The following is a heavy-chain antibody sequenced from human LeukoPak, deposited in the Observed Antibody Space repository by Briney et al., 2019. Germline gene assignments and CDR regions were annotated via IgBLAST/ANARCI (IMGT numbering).Heavy chain of an antibody. CDR1: GFTFSSYW. D-gene: IGHD5-24*01. CDR2: IKQDGSEK. J-gene: IGHJ3*02. CDR3: ARVGGWLLRAFDI. V-gene: IGHV3-7*01. Sequence: QAGGSLRLSCAASGFTFSSYWMSWVRQAPGKGLEWVANIKQDGSEKYYVDSVKGQFTISRDNAKNSLYLQMNSLRAEDTAVYYCARVGGWLLRAFDIWGQGTMVTVSS.